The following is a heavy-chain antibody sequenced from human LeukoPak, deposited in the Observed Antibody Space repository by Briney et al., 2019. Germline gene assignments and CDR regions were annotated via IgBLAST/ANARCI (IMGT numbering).Heavy chain of an antibody. V-gene: IGHV3-30*18. J-gene: IGHJ4*02. CDR3: AKDRYSGLNTIDY. CDR1: GFTFSNYG. CDR2: ISYDGSNK. D-gene: IGHD6-13*01. Sequence: GGSLRLSCAASGFTFSNYGIHWVRQAPGKGLEWVAVISYDGSNKYYADSVKGRFTISRDNSKNTLYLQMNSLRAEDTAVYYCAKDRYSGLNTIDYWGQGTLVTVSS.